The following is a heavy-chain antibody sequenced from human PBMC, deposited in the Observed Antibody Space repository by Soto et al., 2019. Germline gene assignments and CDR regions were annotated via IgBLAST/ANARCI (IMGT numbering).Heavy chain of an antibody. CDR3: ARLGDCSSTSCYTPEFDY. CDR1: GGSISSSSYY. Sequence: NPSETLSLTCTVSGGSISSSSYYWGWIRQPPGKGLEWIGSIYYSGSTYYNPSLKSRVTISVDTSKNQFSLKLSSVTAADTAVYYCARLGDCSSTSCYTPEFDYWGQGTLVTVSS. V-gene: IGHV4-39*01. CDR2: IYYSGST. J-gene: IGHJ4*02. D-gene: IGHD2-2*02.